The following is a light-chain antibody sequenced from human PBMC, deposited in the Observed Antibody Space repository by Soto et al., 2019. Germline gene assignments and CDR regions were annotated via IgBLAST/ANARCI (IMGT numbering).Light chain of an antibody. V-gene: IGLV1-47*01. CDR2: KNN. CDR1: RSNIGSNY. CDR3: AAWDDSLSGYAV. J-gene: IGLJ7*01. Sequence: QPVLTQPPSASGTPGQRVTISCSGSRSNIGSNYVYWYQKLPGTAPKLLIYKNNQRPSGVPDRFSGSKSGTSASLAISGLRSEDEADYYCAAWDDSLSGYAVFGGGTQLTVL.